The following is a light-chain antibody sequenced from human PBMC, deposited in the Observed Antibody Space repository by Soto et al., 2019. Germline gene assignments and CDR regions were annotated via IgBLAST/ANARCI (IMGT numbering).Light chain of an antibody. CDR1: QSVSSSY. J-gene: IGKJ1*01. CDR3: QQYGSSQS. V-gene: IGKV3-20*01. Sequence: EIVLTQSPGTLSLSPGERATLSCRASQSVSSSYLAWYQQKPGQAPRLLIYGASSRATGIPDRFSGSGSGTAFTLTISRLEPEDFAVYYCQQYGSSQSLGQGTKVEIK. CDR2: GAS.